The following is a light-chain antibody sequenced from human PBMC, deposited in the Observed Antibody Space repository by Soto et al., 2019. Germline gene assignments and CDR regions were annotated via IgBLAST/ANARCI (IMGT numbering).Light chain of an antibody. Sequence: QSVLTHPRWWSGSPGQSVTISCTGTSSDVGGYNYVSWYQQHPGKAPKLMIYDVSKRPSGVPDRFSGSKSGNTASLTISGLQAEDEADYYCCSYAGSYTGVFGTGTKVTVL. CDR1: SSDVGGYNY. CDR3: CSYAGSYTGV. CDR2: DVS. J-gene: IGLJ1*01. V-gene: IGLV2-11*01.